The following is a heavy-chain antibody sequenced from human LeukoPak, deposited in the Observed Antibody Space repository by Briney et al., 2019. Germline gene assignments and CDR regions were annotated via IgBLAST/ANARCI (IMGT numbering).Heavy chain of an antibody. CDR2: IHHSGST. V-gene: IGHV4-4*02. CDR3: TRGGLTFGEY. Sequence: SETLSLTCAVSGGSISSSNWWSWVRQPPGKGLEWFGEIHHSGSTNYNPSLKSRVTISVDKAKNVFSLKLSPVTAADTAVYYCTRGGLTFGEYWGQGTLVTVSS. D-gene: IGHD2/OR15-2a*01. CDR1: GGSISSSNW. J-gene: IGHJ4*02.